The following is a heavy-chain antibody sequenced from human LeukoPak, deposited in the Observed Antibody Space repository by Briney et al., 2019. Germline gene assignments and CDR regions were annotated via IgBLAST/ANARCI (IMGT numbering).Heavy chain of an antibody. CDR1: GASISSYY. CDR3: ARVNYYYYYMDV. V-gene: IGHV4-4*07. Sequence: SETLSLTCSVSGASISSYYWSWIRQPAGKGLEWIGRIYTSGGTNYNPSLKSRVTMSVDTSKNQFSLKLSSVTAADTAVYYCARVNYYYYYMDVWGKGTTVIISS. J-gene: IGHJ6*03. CDR2: IYTSGGT.